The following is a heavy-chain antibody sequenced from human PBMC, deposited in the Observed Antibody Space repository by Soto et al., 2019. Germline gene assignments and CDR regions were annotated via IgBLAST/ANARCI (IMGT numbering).Heavy chain of an antibody. CDR2: ISSGDAFT. V-gene: IGHV3-23*01. J-gene: IGHJ5*02. CDR3: AQDRQDSSLS. Sequence: EVQLLESGGGLVQPGGSLRLSCAASGFNFRNYAMRWVRQAPGKGLEWVSTISSGDAFTYYADSVKGRFTISRDYSKSTLYLQMNHLRADDTAVYYCAQDRQDSSLSWGQGTLVTVSS. CDR1: GFNFRNYA. D-gene: IGHD6-19*01.